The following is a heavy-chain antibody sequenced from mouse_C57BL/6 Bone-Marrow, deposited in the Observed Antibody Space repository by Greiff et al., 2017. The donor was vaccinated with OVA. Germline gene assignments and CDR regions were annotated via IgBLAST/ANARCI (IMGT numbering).Heavy chain of an antibody. CDR2: INPNNGGT. CDR1: GYTFTDYN. J-gene: IGHJ2*01. Sequence: EVQLQQSGPELVKPGASVKMSCKASGYTFTDYNMHWVKQSHGKSLEWIGYINPNNGGTSYNQKFKGKATLTVNKSSSTSYMELRSLTSEDSAVYYCARSRLYVSSLDYWGQGTTLTVSS. V-gene: IGHV1-22*01. CDR3: ARSRLYVSSLDY. D-gene: IGHD1-1*01.